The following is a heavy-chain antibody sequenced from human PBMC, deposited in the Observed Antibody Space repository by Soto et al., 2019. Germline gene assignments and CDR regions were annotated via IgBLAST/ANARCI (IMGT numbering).Heavy chain of an antibody. CDR1: GFTFSSYA. D-gene: IGHD3-3*01. J-gene: IGHJ4*02. CDR3: AKRLGDFWSGYPTPRFDY. CDR2: ISGSGGST. V-gene: IGHV3-23*01. Sequence: EVQLLESGGGLVQPGGSLRLSCAASGFTFSSYAMSWVRQAPGKGLEWVSAISGSGGSTYYAGSVKGRFTISRDNSKNTLYLQMNSLRAEDTAVYYCAKRLGDFWSGYPTPRFDYWGQGTLVTGSS.